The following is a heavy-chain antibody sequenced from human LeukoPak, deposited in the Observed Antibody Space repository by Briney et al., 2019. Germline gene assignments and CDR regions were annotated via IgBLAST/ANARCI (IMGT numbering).Heavy chain of an antibody. CDR3: AKDPRVYYGDYLIR. CDR2: ISGSGGST. CDR1: GFTFSSYS. V-gene: IGHV3-23*01. Sequence: GGSLRLSCAASGFTFSSYSMNWVRQAPGKGLEWVSAISGSGGSTYYADSVKGRFTISRDNSKNTLFLQMNSLRAEDTAIYYCAKDPRVYYGDYLIRWGQGTLVIVSS. D-gene: IGHD4-17*01. J-gene: IGHJ4*02.